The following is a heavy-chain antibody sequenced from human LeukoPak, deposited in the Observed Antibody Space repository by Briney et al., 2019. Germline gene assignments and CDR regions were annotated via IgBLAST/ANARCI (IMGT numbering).Heavy chain of an antibody. CDR2: IYTSGST. J-gene: IGHJ3*02. CDR3: ARELGGDAFDI. V-gene: IGHV4-61*02. Sequence: SQTLSLTCTVSGGSISSGGYYWSWIRQPAGKGLEWIGRIYTSGSTNYNPSLKSRVTMSVDTSKNQFSLKLSSVTAADTAVYYCARELGGDAFDIWGQGTMVTVSS. D-gene: IGHD6-13*01. CDR1: GGSISSGGYY.